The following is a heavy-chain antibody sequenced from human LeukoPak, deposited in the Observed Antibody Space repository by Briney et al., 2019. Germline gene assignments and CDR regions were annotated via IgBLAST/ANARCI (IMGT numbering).Heavy chain of an antibody. CDR3: ARDKAPPFSSNRYYYGMDV. CDR2: IYHNGST. D-gene: IGHD6-13*01. V-gene: IGHV4-4*02. CDR1: GRPLSRSNW. J-gene: IGHJ6*04. Sequence: SGPLSLTCAVSGRPLSRSNWRGWVRPSPGKGLEWIGEIYHNGSTNYNPSLKSRVTISLDKPKKQFSLQLSSVTAADTAVYYCARDKAPPFSSNRYYYGMDVWGKGTTVTVSS.